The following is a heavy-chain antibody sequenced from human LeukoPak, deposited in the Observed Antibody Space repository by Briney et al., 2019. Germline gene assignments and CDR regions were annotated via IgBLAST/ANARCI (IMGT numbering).Heavy chain of an antibody. J-gene: IGHJ6*02. V-gene: IGHV1-2*06. Sequence: ASVKVSCKASGGTFSSYAISWVRQAPGQGLEWMGRINPNSGGTNYAQKFQGRVTMTRDTSISTAYMELSRLRSDDTAVYYCARGQVVVITTPFGMDVWGQGTTVTVSS. CDR1: GGTFSSYA. D-gene: IGHD3-22*01. CDR3: ARGQVVVITTPFGMDV. CDR2: INPNSGGT.